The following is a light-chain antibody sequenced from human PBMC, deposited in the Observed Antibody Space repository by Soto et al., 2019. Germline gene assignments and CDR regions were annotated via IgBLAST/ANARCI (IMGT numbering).Light chain of an antibody. J-gene: IGKJ1*01. CDR1: QSVSSN. CDR3: QQYNNSPRT. V-gene: IGKV3-15*01. CDR2: GAS. Sequence: EVVFTQSPGPLSLSPGERATLSCRASQSVSSNLAWYQQIPGQAPRLLIYGASTREIDILAKFSGSGSETEFTLTISSLQSEDFAVYCCQQYNNSPRTFGQGTKVDIK.